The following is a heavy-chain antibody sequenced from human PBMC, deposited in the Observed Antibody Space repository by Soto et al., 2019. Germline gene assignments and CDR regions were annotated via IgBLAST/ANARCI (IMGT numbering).Heavy chain of an antibody. V-gene: IGHV4-31*02. CDR1: GGSISSGGYY. D-gene: IGHD5-18*01. J-gene: IGHJ4*02. CDR3: ARASYSYGYGYFDY. CDR2: IYYSGST. Sequence: PSETLSLTCTVSGGSISSGGYYWSWIRQHPGKGLEWIGYIYYSGSTYYNPSLKSRVTISVDTSKNQFSLELSSVTAADTAVYYCARASYSYGYGYFDYWGQGTLVTVSS.